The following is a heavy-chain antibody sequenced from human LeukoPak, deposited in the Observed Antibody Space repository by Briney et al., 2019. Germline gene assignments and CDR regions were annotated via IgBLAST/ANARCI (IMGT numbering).Heavy chain of an antibody. CDR2: IYYSGST. CDR1: GGSISSSSYY. V-gene: IGHV4-39*07. CDR3: ARVLWEPLYVDY. D-gene: IGHD1-26*01. Sequence: SETLSLTCTVSGGSISSSSYYWGWIRQPPGRGLEWIGTIYYSGSTYYNPSLKSRVTISVDTSKNQFSLKLSSVTAADTAVYYCARVLWEPLYVDYWGQGTLVTVSS. J-gene: IGHJ4*02.